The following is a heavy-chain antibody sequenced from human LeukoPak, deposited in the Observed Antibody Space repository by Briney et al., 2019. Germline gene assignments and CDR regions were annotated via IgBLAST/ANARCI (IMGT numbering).Heavy chain of an antibody. CDR3: ARHAPSGDYVWGSYRPDAFDI. Sequence: SETLSLTCTVSGGSISSYYWSWIRQPPGKGLEWIGYIYYSGSTNYNPSLKSRVTISVDTSKNQFSLKLSPATAADTAVYYCARHAPSGDYVWGSYRPDAFDIWGQGTMVTVSS. V-gene: IGHV4-59*08. D-gene: IGHD3-16*02. CDR1: GGSISSYY. CDR2: IYYSGST. J-gene: IGHJ3*02.